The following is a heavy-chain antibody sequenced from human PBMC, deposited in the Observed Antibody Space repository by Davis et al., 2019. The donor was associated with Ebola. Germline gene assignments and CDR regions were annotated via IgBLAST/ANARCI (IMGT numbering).Heavy chain of an antibody. CDR2: VNPNSGNT. Sequence: ASVKVSCKASGYTSTSYGISWVRQAPGQGLEWMGWVNPNSGNTGYAQKFQGRVTMTRENSMSTAYMELSSLRSEDTAVYLCARGGVAYSDLDYWGQGTLVAVSS. V-gene: IGHV1-8*02. D-gene: IGHD2-21*01. J-gene: IGHJ4*02. CDR3: ARGGVAYSDLDY. CDR1: GYTSTSYG.